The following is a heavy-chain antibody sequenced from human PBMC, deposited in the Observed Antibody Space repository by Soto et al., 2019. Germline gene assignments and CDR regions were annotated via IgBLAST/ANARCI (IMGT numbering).Heavy chain of an antibody. CDR1: GGSFSGYY. D-gene: IGHD5-18*01. V-gene: IGHV4-34*01. Sequence: SETLSLTCAVYGGSFSGYYWSWIRQPPGKGLEWIGEINHSGSTNYNPSLKSRVTISVDTSKNQFSLKLSSVTAADTAVYYCARGYSYGRTSRYWGQGTLVTVSS. CDR3: ARGYSYGRTSRY. J-gene: IGHJ4*02. CDR2: INHSGST.